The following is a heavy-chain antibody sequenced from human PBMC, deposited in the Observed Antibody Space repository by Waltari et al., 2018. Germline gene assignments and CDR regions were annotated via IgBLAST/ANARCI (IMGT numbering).Heavy chain of an antibody. J-gene: IGHJ4*02. D-gene: IGHD3-16*01. Sequence: QLQLQESGPGLVKPSETLSLTCTVSGGSISSSSSYWGWFRQPPGKGLEWIGSIYYSGSTYYNPSLKSRVTISVDTSKNQFSLKLSSVTAADTAVYYCSFGAVDDYWGQGTLVTVSS. CDR3: SFGAVDDY. CDR2: IYYSGST. V-gene: IGHV4-39*07. CDR1: GGSISSSSSY.